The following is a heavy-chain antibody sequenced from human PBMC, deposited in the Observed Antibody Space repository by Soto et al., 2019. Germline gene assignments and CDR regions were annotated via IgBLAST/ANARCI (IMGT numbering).Heavy chain of an antibody. D-gene: IGHD2-2*01. J-gene: IGHJ6*03. CDR3: ARSVVPAAGYYMDV. CDR2: IDWDDDK. Sequence: SGPTLVNPTQTLTLACTFSGFSLSTSGMCVSWIRQPPGKALEWLARIDWDDDKYYSTSLKTRLTISKDTSKNQVVLTMTNMEPVDTATYYCARSVVPAAGYYMDVWGKGPTVTVSS. CDR1: GFSLSTSGMC. V-gene: IGHV2-70*11.